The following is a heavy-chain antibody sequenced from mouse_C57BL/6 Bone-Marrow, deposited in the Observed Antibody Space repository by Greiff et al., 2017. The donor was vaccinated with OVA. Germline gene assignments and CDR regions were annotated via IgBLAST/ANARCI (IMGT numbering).Heavy chain of an antibody. CDR3: ARWRDCDVNAMDY. Sequence: EVQLQQSGAELVRPGSSVKMSCKTSGYTFTGYGIHWVKQRPGQGLEWIGYIYLGNGYTEYNEKFKGKATLTSDTSSSTAYMQIRSLTSEDSSIDFCARWRDCDVNAMDYWGKGTSVTVSS. CDR2: IYLGNGYT. D-gene: IGHD2-13*01. CDR1: GYTFTGYG. J-gene: IGHJ4*01. V-gene: IGHV1-58*01.